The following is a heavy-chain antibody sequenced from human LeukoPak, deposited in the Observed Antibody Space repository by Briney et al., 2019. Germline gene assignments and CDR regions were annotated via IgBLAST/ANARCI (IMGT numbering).Heavy chain of an antibody. J-gene: IGHJ4*02. CDR3: ARVISSDYYDSSGPYTKGY. CDR1: GGSISSYY. D-gene: IGHD3-22*01. V-gene: IGHV4-4*07. CDR2: IYTSGST. Sequence: SETLSLTCTVSGGSISSYYWSWIRQPAGKGLEWIGRIYTSGSTNYNPSLKSRVTMSVDTSKNQFSLKLSSVTAADTAVYYCARVISSDYYDSSGPYTKGYWGQGTLVTVSS.